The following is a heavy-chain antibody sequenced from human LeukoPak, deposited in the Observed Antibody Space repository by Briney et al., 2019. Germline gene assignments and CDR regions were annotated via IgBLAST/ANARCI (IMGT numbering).Heavy chain of an antibody. J-gene: IGHJ5*02. D-gene: IGHD3-16*02. CDR3: TKGGIRYWFDP. CDR2: ISGSGGSI. V-gene: IGHV3-23*01. CDR1: GFTFSNYA. Sequence: GGSLRLSCAASGFTFSNYAMSWVRQAPGKGLEWVTAISGSGGSIYYADSVKGRFTISRENPKNTLYLQMNSLRAEDTAVYYCTKGGIRYWFDPWGQGTLVTVSS.